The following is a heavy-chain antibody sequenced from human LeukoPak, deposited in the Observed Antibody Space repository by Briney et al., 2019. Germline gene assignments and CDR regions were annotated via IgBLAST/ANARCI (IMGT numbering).Heavy chain of an antibody. J-gene: IGHJ5*02. CDR1: GYSFTSYW. CDR3: ASTKFWSGYYWFDP. CDR2: IYPGDSDT. Sequence: GESLKISCKGSGYSFTSYWIGWVRQMPGKGLEWMGIIYPGDSDTRYSPSFQGQVTISADKSISTAYLQWSSLKASDTAMYYCASTKFWSGYYWFDPWARGPWSPSPQ. V-gene: IGHV5-51*01. D-gene: IGHD3-3*01.